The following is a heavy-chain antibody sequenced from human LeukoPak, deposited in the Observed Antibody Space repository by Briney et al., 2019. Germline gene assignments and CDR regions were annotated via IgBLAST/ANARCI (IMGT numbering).Heavy chain of an antibody. CDR3: ARVERSGSYALGY. D-gene: IGHD1-26*01. Sequence: PGGSLRLSCAASGFTFSGYAMSWVRQAPGKGLEWVSAISGSGGSTYYADSVKGRFTISRDNSKNTLYLQMNSLRAEDTAVYYCARVERSGSYALGYWGQGTLVTVSS. CDR1: GFTFSGYA. J-gene: IGHJ4*02. CDR2: ISGSGGST. V-gene: IGHV3-23*01.